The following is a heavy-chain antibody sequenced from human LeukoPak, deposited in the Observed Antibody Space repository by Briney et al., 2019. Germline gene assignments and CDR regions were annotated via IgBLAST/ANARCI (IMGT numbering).Heavy chain of an antibody. CDR3: AKDQSGIRYFDWLLYQIDY. J-gene: IGHJ4*02. CDR2: ISGSGGST. Sequence: GGSLRLSCAASGFTFSSYAMSWVRQAPGKGLEWVSAISGSGGSTYYADSVKGRFTISRDNSKNTLYLQMSSLRAEDTAVYYCAKDQSGIRYFDWLLYQIDYWGQGTLVTVSS. D-gene: IGHD3-9*01. V-gene: IGHV3-23*01. CDR1: GFTFSSYA.